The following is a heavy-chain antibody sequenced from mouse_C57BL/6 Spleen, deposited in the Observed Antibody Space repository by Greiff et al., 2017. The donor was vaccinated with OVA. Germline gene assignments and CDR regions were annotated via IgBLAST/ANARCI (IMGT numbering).Heavy chain of an antibody. V-gene: IGHV1-50*01. J-gene: IGHJ4*01. Sequence: VQLQQPGAELVKPGASVKLSCKASGYTFTSYWMQWVKQRPGQGLEWIGEIDPSDSYTNYNQKFKGKATLTVDTSSSTAYMQLSSLTSEDSAVYYCARLVPDYAMDYWGQGTSVTVSS. CDR2: IDPSDSYT. CDR1: GYTFTSYW. CDR3: ARLVPDYAMDY. D-gene: IGHD1-1*02.